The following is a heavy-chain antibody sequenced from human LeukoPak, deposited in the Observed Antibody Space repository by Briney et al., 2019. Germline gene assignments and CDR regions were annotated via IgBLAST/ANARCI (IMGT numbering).Heavy chain of an antibody. CDR1: GGSVTSTSYY. CDR2: IYYTGST. CDR3: ARGSTVAGPAEYFQH. Sequence: SETLSLTCTVSGGSVTSTSYYWGWVRQPPGKGLEWIGSIYYTGSTYYNPSLKSRVTISVDTSKNQFSLKLSSVTAADTAVYYCARGSTVAGPAEYFQHWGQGTLVTVSS. J-gene: IGHJ1*01. V-gene: IGHV4-39*07. D-gene: IGHD6-19*01.